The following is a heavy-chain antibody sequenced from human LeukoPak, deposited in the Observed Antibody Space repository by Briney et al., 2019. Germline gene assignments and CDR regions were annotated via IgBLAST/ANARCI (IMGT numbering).Heavy chain of an antibody. V-gene: IGHV3-30*18. J-gene: IGHJ6*04. CDR3: AKEKTYSSSWSYYYYGMDV. CDR1: GFTFSSYG. D-gene: IGHD6-13*01. Sequence: PGGSLRLSCAASGFTFSSYGMHWVRQAPGKGLEWVAVISYDGSYKYSADSVKGRSTISRDNSKNTLYLRMNSLRAEDTAVYYCAKEKTYSSSWSYYYYGMDVWGKGTTVTVSS. CDR2: ISYDGSYK.